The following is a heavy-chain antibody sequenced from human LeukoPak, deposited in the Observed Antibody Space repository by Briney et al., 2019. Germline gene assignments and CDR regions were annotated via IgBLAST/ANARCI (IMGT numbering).Heavy chain of an antibody. CDR2: IKPNSGVT. D-gene: IGHD4-17*01. J-gene: IGHJ3*02. Sequence: ASVKVSCKASGYTFTGYYMHWVRQAPGQGLEWMGRIKPNSGVTHSAQKFQGRVTMTRDTAISTAYMELSRLRSDDTAVYYCARVDWTVTTDAFDIWGQGTMVTVSS. CDR1: GYTFTGYY. V-gene: IGHV1-2*06. CDR3: ARVDWTVTTDAFDI.